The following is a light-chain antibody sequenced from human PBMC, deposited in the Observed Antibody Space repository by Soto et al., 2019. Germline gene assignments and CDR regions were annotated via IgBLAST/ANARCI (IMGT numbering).Light chain of an antibody. J-gene: IGKJ1*01. CDR2: SAS. CDR3: QRYGA. Sequence: EIVLTQSPGTLSLSPGERATLSCRASQSVSSSHLAWYQHKPGQAPRLLIYSASSRATGIPDRFSGSGSGTDFTLTISRLEPEDFAVYYWQRYGAFGQGTKVDIK. V-gene: IGKV3-20*01. CDR1: QSVSSSH.